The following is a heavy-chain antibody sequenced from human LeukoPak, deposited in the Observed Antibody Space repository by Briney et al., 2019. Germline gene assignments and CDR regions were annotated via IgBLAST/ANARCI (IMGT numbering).Heavy chain of an antibody. CDR1: GYTFTSYG. V-gene: IGHV1-18*01. D-gene: IGHD6-25*01. Sequence: GDSVKVSCKASGYTFTSYGISWVRQAPGQGLEWMGWISAYNGNTNYAQKLQGRATMTTGTSTSTAYMELRSLRSDDTAVYYCARGLSSRLPRDYWGQGTLVTVSS. J-gene: IGHJ4*02. CDR2: ISAYNGNT. CDR3: ARGLSSRLPRDY.